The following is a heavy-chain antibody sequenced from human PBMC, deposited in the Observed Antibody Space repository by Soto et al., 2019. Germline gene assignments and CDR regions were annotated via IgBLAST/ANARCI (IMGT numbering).Heavy chain of an antibody. V-gene: IGHV4-31*03. Sequence: QVQLQESGPGLVKPSQTLSLTCTVSGGSIRSGGYYWSWIRQHPGKGLEWIGYIYYSGSTYYNPSLKSRVTISVDTSKNQFSQRLSSVTAADTAVYYCARTRYCSTTSCYGDFDFWGQGTLVTVSS. CDR2: IYYSGST. CDR3: ARTRYCSTTSCYGDFDF. D-gene: IGHD2-2*01. J-gene: IGHJ4*02. CDR1: GGSIRSGGYY.